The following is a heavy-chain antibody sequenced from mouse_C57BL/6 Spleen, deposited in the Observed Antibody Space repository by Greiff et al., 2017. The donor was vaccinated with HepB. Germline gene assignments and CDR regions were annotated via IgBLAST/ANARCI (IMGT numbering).Heavy chain of an antibody. V-gene: IGHV1-55*01. D-gene: IGHD2-13*01. Sequence: QVQLKQPGAELVKPGASVKMSCKASGYTFTSYWITWVKQRPGQGLEWIGDIYPGSGSTNYNEKFKSKATLTVDTSSSTAYMQLSSLTSEDSAVYYCARWGLGYYYAMDYWGQGTSVTVSS. CDR2: IYPGSGST. CDR1: GYTFTSYW. CDR3: ARWGLGYYYAMDY. J-gene: IGHJ4*01.